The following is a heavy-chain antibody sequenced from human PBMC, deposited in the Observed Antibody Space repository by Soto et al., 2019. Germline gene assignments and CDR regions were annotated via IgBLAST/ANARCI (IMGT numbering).Heavy chain of an antibody. D-gene: IGHD2-15*01. CDR3: VGDGGNSY. CDR2: FNIVGT. V-gene: IGHV3-53*01. CDR1: GFILRPNG. J-gene: IGHJ4*02. Sequence: PGGSLRLSCAVTGFILRPNGISWVRQAPGKGLEWVSSFNIVGTYYSDSVRGRFIISRDLSRNTLYLQMDSLRVEDTAMYYCVGDGGNSYWGQGTLVTVSS.